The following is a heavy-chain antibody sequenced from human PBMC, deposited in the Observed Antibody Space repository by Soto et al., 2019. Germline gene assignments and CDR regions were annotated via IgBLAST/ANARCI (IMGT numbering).Heavy chain of an antibody. V-gene: IGHV1-69*06. CDR3: ARDQPLDSSGYYSFDY. D-gene: IGHD3-22*01. CDR1: GGTFSSYA. J-gene: IGHJ4*02. Sequence: GASVKVSCKASGGTFSSYAISWVRQAPGQGLEWMGGIIPIFGTANYAQKFQGRVTITADKSTSTAYMELSSLRSEDTAVYYCARDQPLDSSGYYSFDYWGQGTLVTVSS. CDR2: IIPIFGTA.